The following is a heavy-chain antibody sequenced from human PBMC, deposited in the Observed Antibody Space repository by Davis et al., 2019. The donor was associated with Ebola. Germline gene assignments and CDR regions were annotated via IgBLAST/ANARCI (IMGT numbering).Heavy chain of an antibody. CDR1: GNSFTRSW. J-gene: IGHJ3*02. CDR2: IYPGDSDT. D-gene: IGHD4-11*01. Sequence: GESLKISCKDSGNSFTRSWIGWVRQMPGKGLEWMGIIYPGDSDTKYSPSFQGQVTISADKSISTAYLQWSSLKASDTAMYYCARSDSNYVSPFDIWGQGTMVTVSS. V-gene: IGHV5-51*01. CDR3: ARSDSNYVSPFDI.